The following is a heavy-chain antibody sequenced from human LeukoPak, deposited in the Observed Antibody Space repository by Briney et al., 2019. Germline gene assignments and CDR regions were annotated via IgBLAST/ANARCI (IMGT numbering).Heavy chain of an antibody. J-gene: IGHJ6*03. V-gene: IGHV1-3*01. CDR1: GYTFTSHT. CDR3: ARGRVPAAMNYYMDV. D-gene: IGHD2-2*01. Sequence: ASVKVSCKASGYTFTSHTLHWVRQAPGQRLEWMGWINPGTDKTRYSQKFQGRVTITADESTSTAYMELSSLRSEDTAVYYCARGRVPAAMNYYMDVWGKGTTVTVSS. CDR2: INPGTDKT.